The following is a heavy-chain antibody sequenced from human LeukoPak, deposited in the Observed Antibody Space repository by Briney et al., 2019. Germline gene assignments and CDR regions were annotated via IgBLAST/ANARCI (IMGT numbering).Heavy chain of an antibody. CDR1: GFTFSRYG. D-gene: IGHD3-10*01. CDR2: ISCDGRNK. Sequence: GGSLRLSCAVSGFTFSRYGIHWVRQAPGKGLEWVAVISCDGRNKYYAGSVKGRFTISRDNSKITLFQQMNSLRAEDTAVYHCAKTYGSGSLSTYWYFDLWGRGTLVTVSS. J-gene: IGHJ2*01. V-gene: IGHV3-30*18. CDR3: AKTYGSGSLSTYWYFDL.